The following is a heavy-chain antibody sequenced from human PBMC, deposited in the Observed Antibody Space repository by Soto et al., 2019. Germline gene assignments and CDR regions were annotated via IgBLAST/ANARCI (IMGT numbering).Heavy chain of an antibody. V-gene: IGHV3-30*18. CDR3: ANYGTTLTPGFDF. D-gene: IGHD4-17*01. CDR1: GFTFSNYA. J-gene: IGHJ4*02. CDR2: ISSDGSEK. Sequence: PGGSLRLSCVASGFTFSNYAMHWVRQAPGKGLGWVAVISSDGSEKYYLDSVRDRFTISRDNSKNTLYLQMNNLRPEDTAMYYCANYGTTLTPGFDFWGQGALVTVPS.